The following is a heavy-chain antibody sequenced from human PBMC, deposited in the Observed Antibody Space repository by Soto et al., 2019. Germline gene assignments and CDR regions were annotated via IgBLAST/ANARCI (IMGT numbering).Heavy chain of an antibody. J-gene: IGHJ6*02. CDR1: GFTFSSYW. CDR3: ARDVFGSGPESKYYYYYGTHV. D-gene: IGHD3-3*01. V-gene: IGHV3-74*01. Sequence: GVSLRLSCAASGFTFSSYWMHWVRQAPGKGLVWVSRINSDGSSTSYADSVKGRFTISRDNAKNTLYLQMNSLRAEDTAVYYCARDVFGSGPESKYYYYYGTHVWGQGTTVTVSS. CDR2: INSDGSST.